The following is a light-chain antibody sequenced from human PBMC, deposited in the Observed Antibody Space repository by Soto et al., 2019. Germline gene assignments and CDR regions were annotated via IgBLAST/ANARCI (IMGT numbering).Light chain of an antibody. Sequence: IQMTQSASSLSASVGDSVTITCRASQGISNELGWYQQRPGKAPKVLIYGASNLQSGVPSRFSGSASGTDFTLTISSLQPEHFATYYCLQDYTYRWTFGQGTKVDIK. CDR1: QGISNE. V-gene: IGKV1-6*01. J-gene: IGKJ1*01. CDR3: LQDYTYRWT. CDR2: GAS.